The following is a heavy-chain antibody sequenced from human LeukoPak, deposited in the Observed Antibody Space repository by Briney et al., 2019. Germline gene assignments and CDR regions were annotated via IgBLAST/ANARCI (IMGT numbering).Heavy chain of an antibody. D-gene: IGHD3-10*01. J-gene: IGHJ5*02. CDR1: GGSISSDTYS. CDR3: ARAGGLGTYYPNWFDP. V-gene: IGHV4-61*02. CDR2: IYTSGST. Sequence: SETLSLTCTVSGGSISSDTYSWSWVRQPAGKGLEWIGRIYTSGSTNYNPSLKSRVTISVDTSKNQFSLKLNPVTAADTAFYYCARAGGLGTYYPNWFDPWGQGTLVTVSS.